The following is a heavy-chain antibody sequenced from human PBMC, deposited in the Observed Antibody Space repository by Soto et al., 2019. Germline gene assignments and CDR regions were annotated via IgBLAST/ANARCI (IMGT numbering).Heavy chain of an antibody. V-gene: IGHV3-23*01. CDR3: AKDKGEWREILGESSSSGYAEFFQH. J-gene: IGHJ1*01. CDR2: ISGSGAYT. Sequence: EVQLLESGGGLVQPGGSLRLSCAASGFRFSSFAMSWVRQTPGKGLEWVAAISGSGAYTYYVDSVKGRFTISRDNSKDTLYLQVNSLRAEDTAVYFCAKDKGEWREILGESSSSGYAEFFQHWGQGTLVAVSS. D-gene: IGHD3-16*02. CDR1: GFRFSSFA.